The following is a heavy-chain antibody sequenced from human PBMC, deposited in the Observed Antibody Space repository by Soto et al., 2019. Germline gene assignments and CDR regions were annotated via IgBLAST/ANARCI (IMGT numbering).Heavy chain of an antibody. J-gene: IGHJ3*02. Sequence: SETRSLTCTVSGGSISSGGYYWSWIRQHPGKGLEWIGYIYYSGSTYYNPSLKSRVTISVDTSKNQFSLKLSSVTAADTAVYYCARRPSPHNIVVVVAANHGAFDIWGQGTMVTVSS. V-gene: IGHV4-31*03. CDR2: IYYSGST. CDR1: GGSISSGGYY. CDR3: ARRPSPHNIVVVVAANHGAFDI. D-gene: IGHD2-15*01.